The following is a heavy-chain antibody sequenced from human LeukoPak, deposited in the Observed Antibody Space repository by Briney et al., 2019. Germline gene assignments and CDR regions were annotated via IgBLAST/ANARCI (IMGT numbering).Heavy chain of an antibody. D-gene: IGHD1-26*01. J-gene: IGHJ4*02. Sequence: SVKVSCKASGGTFSSYAISWVRQAPGQGLEWMGGIIPIFGTANYAQKFQGRVTITADESTSTAYMELSSLRSEDTAVYYCAREGRSSYNAPYWGQGTLVTVSS. CDR3: AREGRSSYNAPY. CDR1: GGTFSSYA. V-gene: IGHV1-69*13. CDR2: IIPIFGTA.